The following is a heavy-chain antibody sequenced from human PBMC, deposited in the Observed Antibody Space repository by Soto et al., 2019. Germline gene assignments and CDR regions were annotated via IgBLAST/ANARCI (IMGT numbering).Heavy chain of an antibody. CDR1: GFTFSTYA. Sequence: GGSLRLSCAASGFTFSTYAMHWVRQAPGKGLEWVAVISYNDSNKYYAVSVKGRFTISRDDSKNTLYLQMNSLRAEDTAVYYCARDLGGVGAKKIFDYWGQGTLVTVSS. J-gene: IGHJ4*02. CDR2: ISYNDSNK. V-gene: IGHV3-30-3*01. D-gene: IGHD1-26*01. CDR3: ARDLGGVGAKKIFDY.